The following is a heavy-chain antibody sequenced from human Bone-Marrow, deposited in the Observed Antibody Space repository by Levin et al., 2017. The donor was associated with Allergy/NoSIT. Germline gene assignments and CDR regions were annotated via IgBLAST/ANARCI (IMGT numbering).Heavy chain of an antibody. CDR1: GFTFSSYA. D-gene: IGHD3-10*01. V-gene: IGHV3-23*01. CDR2: ISGSGGST. CDR3: AKGHLLITMVRGVIDY. Sequence: GESLKISCAASGFTFSSYAMSWVRQAPGKGLEWVSAISGSGGSTYYADSVKGRFTISRDNSKNTLYLQMNSLRAEDTAVYYCAKGHLLITMVRGVIDYWGQGTLVTVSS. J-gene: IGHJ4*02.